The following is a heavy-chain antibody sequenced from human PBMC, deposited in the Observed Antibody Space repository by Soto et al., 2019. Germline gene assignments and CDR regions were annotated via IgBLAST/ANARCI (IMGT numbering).Heavy chain of an antibody. CDR1: GGTLSSYA. V-gene: IGHV1-69*13. CDR2: ITPIFSTA. CDR3: ARVAIEYDSSGYYYFDY. Sequence: SVKVSCKGSGGTLSSYAISWVRQAPGQGLEWRGGITPIFSTANYAEKFQGRVTITADESTSTAYIELSSLRSEDTAVNYCARVAIEYDSSGYYYFDYWGQGTLVTVSS. J-gene: IGHJ4*02. D-gene: IGHD3-22*01.